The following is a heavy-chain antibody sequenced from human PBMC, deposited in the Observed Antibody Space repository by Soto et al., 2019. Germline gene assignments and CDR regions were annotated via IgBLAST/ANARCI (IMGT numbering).Heavy chain of an antibody. CDR2: ISYDGSNK. D-gene: IGHD3-3*01. J-gene: IGHJ6*02. Sequence: GSLRLSCAASGFTFSSYGMHWVRQAPGKGLEWVAVISYDGSNKYYADSVKGRFTISRDNSKNTLYLQMNSLRAEDTAVYYCAKDRAIFGVVSYYGMDVWGQGTTVTVSS. CDR1: GFTFSSYG. V-gene: IGHV3-30*18. CDR3: AKDRAIFGVVSYYGMDV.